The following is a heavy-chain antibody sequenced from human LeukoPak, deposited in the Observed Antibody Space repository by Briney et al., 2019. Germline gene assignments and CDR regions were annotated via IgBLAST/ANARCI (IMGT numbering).Heavy chain of an antibody. J-gene: IGHJ5*02. CDR2: INHSGST. D-gene: IGHD1-26*01. Sequence: SETLSLTCAVYGGSFSGYYWSWIRQPPGKGLEWIGEINHSGSTNYNPSLKSRVTISVDTSKNQFSLKLSSVTAADTAVYYCARYWLSSGSYLGRAVNWFDPWGQGTLVTVSS. CDR3: ARYWLSSGSYLGRAVNWFDP. V-gene: IGHV4-34*01. CDR1: GGSFSGYY.